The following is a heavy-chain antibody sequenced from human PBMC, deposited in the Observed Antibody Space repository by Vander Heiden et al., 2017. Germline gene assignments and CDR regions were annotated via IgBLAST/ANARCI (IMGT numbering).Heavy chain of an antibody. J-gene: IGHJ4*02. CDR1: GFSFTSYA. CDR2: ICDSGSTT. Sequence: EVQLLESGGGWVQPGGSLRLPCIAYGFSFTSYAISWVRQAPGKGLELVSGICDSGSTTYYADSVNGRLTISRDNYKKTLYLQMNSLTVEDTAVYYCARRITIFGVGFYFDSWGQGTLVAVSS. CDR3: ARRITIFGVGFYFDS. D-gene: IGHD3-3*01. V-gene: IGHV3-23*01.